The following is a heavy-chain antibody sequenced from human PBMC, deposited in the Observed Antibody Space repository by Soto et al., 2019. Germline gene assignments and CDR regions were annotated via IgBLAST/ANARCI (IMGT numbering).Heavy chain of an antibody. J-gene: IGHJ4*02. CDR2: ISYNGADR. Sequence: EVQLLESGGGLVQPGASLRLSCAASGFTFSTYAMTWVRQAPGKGLEWVSGISYNGADRYYADSVRGRFTISRDNSKNTLYLQMNSLRAEDTALYYCAKRVAASGSGWDYWGQGTLVTVSS. V-gene: IGHV3-23*01. CDR1: GFTFSTYA. D-gene: IGHD6-13*01. CDR3: AKRVAASGSGWDY.